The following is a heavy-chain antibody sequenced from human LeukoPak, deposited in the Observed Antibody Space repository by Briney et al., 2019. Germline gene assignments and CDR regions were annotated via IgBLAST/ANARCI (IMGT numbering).Heavy chain of an antibody. J-gene: IGHJ5*02. Sequence: SETLSLTCTVSGGSISSSSYYRGWIRQPPGKGLEWIGSIYYSGSTYYNPSLKSRVTISVDTSKNQFSLKLSSVTAADTAVHYCARIYCSSTSCNGEGFDPWGQGTLVTVSS. D-gene: IGHD2-2*01. CDR3: ARIYCSSTSCNGEGFDP. CDR1: GGSISSSSYY. V-gene: IGHV4-39*01. CDR2: IYYSGST.